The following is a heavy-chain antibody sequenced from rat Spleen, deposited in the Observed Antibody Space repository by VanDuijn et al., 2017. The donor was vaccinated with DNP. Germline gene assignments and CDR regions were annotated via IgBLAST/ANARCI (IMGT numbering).Heavy chain of an antibody. D-gene: IGHD1-2*01. V-gene: IGHV5S10*01. CDR3: TTEGAILRFVATWFAY. CDR2: IVYDGSSS. CDR1: GFTFSDYS. Sequence: EVQLVESGGGLVQPGRSLKLSCAASGFTFSDYSMAWVRQAPKKGLEWVATIVYDGSSSFYGDSVTGRFTISRDNAKSTLYLQMDSLRSEVTATYYCTTEGAILRFVATWFAYWGPGTLVTVSS. J-gene: IGHJ3*01.